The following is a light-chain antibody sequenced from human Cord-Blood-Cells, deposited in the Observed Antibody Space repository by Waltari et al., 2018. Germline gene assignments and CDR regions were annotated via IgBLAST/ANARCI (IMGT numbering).Light chain of an antibody. CDR2: QDS. J-gene: IGLJ2*01. CDR3: QAWDSSTVV. CDR1: KLGDKY. V-gene: IGLV3-1*01. Sequence: SYELTQPPSVSVSPGQTASITCSGDKLGDKYACWYQQKPGQSPWLVSYQDSKGPSRLPERFSGSNSGNTATLTISGTQAMDEADYYCQAWDSSTVVFGGGTKLTVL.